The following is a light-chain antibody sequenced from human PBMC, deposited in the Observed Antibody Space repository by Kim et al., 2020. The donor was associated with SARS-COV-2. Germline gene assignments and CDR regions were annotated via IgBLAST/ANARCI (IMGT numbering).Light chain of an antibody. CDR3: AVWDDGLSEAV. CDR2: KNN. V-gene: IGLV1-47*01. Sequence: QSVVTQSPSASGTPGQRLTISCSGSSSNIGKNYVSWYQQLPATAPKLLIYKNNQRPSGGPDRFSFSKSDTSASLAISWLRSEDEADYYCAVWDDGLSEAVFGTGTKVTVL. J-gene: IGLJ1*01. CDR1: SSNIGKNY.